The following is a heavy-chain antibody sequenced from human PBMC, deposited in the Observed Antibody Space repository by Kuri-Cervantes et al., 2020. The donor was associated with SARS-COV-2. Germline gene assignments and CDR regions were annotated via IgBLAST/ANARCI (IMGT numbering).Heavy chain of an antibody. CDR2: INPNSGGT. J-gene: IGHJ3*02. CDR3: ARGPSWGYFWGTYRGGWDTFDI. Sequence: ASVKVSCKAPGYTFTGYYMHWVRQAPGQGLEWMGWINPNSGGTNYAQKFQGWVIMTRDTSISTAYMELSRLRCDDTAVYYCARGPSWGYFWGTYRGGWDTFDIWGQGTMVTVSS. CDR1: GYTFTGYY. V-gene: IGHV1-2*04. D-gene: IGHD3-16*02.